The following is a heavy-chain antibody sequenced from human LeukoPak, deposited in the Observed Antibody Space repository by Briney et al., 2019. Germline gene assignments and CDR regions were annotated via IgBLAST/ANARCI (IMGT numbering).Heavy chain of an antibody. CDR3: ARGPHSSGWYEVPFFDY. D-gene: IGHD6-19*01. CDR1: GFTFSSYW. V-gene: IGHV3-74*01. J-gene: IGHJ4*02. Sequence: GGSLRLSCAASGFTFSSYWMHWVRQAPGKGLVWVSRINSDGSSTSYADSVKGRFTISRDNAKNTLYLQMNSLRAEDTAVYYCARGPHSSGWYEVPFFDYWGQGTLVTVSS. CDR2: INSDGSST.